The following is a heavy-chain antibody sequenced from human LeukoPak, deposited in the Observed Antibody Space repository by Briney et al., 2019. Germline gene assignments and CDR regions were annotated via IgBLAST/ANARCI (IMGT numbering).Heavy chain of an antibody. CDR1: GYTFTSYG. CDR2: ISAYNGKT. D-gene: IGHD3-10*01. Sequence: ASVKVSCKASGYTFTSYGISWVRQAPGQGLEWMGWISAYNGKTNYAQKLQGRVTMTTDTSTSTACMELRSLRSDDTAVYYCARGSGRVTTRFVAQTIPEYYFDYWGQGTLVTVYS. J-gene: IGHJ4*02. V-gene: IGHV1-18*01. CDR3: ARGSGRVTTRFVAQTIPEYYFDY.